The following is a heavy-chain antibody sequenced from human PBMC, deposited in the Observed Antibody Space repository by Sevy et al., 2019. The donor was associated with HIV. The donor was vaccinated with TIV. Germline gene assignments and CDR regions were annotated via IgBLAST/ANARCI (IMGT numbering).Heavy chain of an antibody. Sequence: GESLKISCKGSGYTFTSYWIGWVRQMPGKGLEWMGIIYPDDSDTRYSPSFQGQVTISADKSIGTAYLQWGSLKASDTAMYYCARHHASYGVTGYYYYYGLDVWGQGTTVTVSS. CDR1: GYTFTSYW. V-gene: IGHV5-51*01. CDR2: IYPDDSDT. D-gene: IGHD4-17*01. CDR3: ARHHASYGVTGYYYYYGLDV. J-gene: IGHJ6*02.